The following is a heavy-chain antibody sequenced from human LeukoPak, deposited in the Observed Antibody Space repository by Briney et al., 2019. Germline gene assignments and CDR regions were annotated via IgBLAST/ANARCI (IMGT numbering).Heavy chain of an antibody. CDR1: GFTFDDYA. CDR3: ARVRYYDSSGYFTPNYYYYYMDV. Sequence: GGSLRLSCAASGFTFDDYAMSWVRQAPGKGLEWVSGINWNGDNTGSADSVKGRFTISRDNAKNSLYLQMNSLRAEDTAVYYCARVRYYDSSGYFTPNYYYYYMDVWGKGTTVTVSS. D-gene: IGHD3-22*01. CDR2: INWNGDNT. V-gene: IGHV3-20*04. J-gene: IGHJ6*03.